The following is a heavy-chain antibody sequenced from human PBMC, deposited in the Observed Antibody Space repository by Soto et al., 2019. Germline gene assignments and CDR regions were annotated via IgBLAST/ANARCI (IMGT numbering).Heavy chain of an antibody. CDR3: AHSETIWGGYYSGFDY. J-gene: IGHJ4*02. D-gene: IGHD3-3*01. CDR2: IYWDDDK. V-gene: IGHV2-5*02. Sequence: QITLKESGPTLVKPTQTLTLTCTFSGFSLSTSGVGVGWIRQPPGKALEWLALIYWDDDKRYSPSLKSRPTIXXDTSKNQVVLTMTNMAPVDTATYYGAHSETIWGGYYSGFDYWGQGTLLTVSS. CDR1: GFSLSTSGVG.